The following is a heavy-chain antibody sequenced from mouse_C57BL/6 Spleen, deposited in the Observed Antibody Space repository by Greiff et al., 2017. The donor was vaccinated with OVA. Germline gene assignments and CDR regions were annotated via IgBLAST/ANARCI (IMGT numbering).Heavy chain of an antibody. CDR3: TRDSNDEDYAMDY. D-gene: IGHD2-12*01. Sequence: EVKLVESGAGLVKPGGSLKLSCAASGFTFSSYAMSWVLQTPEKRLEWVAYISSGGDYIYYADTVKGRFTISRDNARNTLYLQMSSLKSEDTAMDYGTRDSNDEDYAMDYWGQGTSVTVSS. CDR1: GFTFSSYA. V-gene: IGHV5-9-1*02. CDR2: ISSGGDYI. J-gene: IGHJ4*01.